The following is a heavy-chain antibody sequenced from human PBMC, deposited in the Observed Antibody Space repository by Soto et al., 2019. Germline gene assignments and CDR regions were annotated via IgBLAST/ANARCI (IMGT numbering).Heavy chain of an antibody. CDR3: ARDHIAYSRVS. V-gene: IGHV4-61*01. CDR1: GGSVSRGSYY. D-gene: IGHD6-19*01. Sequence: QVQLQESGPGLVKPSEPLSLTCTVSGGSVSRGSYYWSWIRQPPGKGLEWIGYIYYSGSTNYNPSLKSRVTISVDTSKDPFSLKLSSVTAADTAVYYCARDHIAYSRVSWGQGTLVTVSS. CDR2: IYYSGST. J-gene: IGHJ5*02.